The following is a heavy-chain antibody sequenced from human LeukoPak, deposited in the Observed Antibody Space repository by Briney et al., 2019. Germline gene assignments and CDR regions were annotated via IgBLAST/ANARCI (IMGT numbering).Heavy chain of an antibody. CDR2: INPNSGGT. CDR1: GYTFTGYY. CDR3: ASVVAATRVVY. J-gene: IGHJ4*02. D-gene: IGHD2-15*01. V-gene: IGHV1-2*02. Sequence: GASVKVSCKASGYTFTGYYMHWVRQAPGQGLEWMGWINPNSGGTNYAQKFQGRVTMTRNTSISTAYMELSSLRSEDTAVYYCASVVAATRVVYWGQGTLVTVSS.